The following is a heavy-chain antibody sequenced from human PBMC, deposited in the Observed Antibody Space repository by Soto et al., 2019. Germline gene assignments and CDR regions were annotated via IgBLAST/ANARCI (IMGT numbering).Heavy chain of an antibody. J-gene: IGHJ4*02. CDR3: ARVAQLIAARLFDY. Sequence: SETLSLTCAVYGGSFSGYYWSWIRQPPGKGLEWIGEINHSGSTNYNPSLKSRVTISVDTSKNQFSLKLSSVTAADTAVYYCARVAQLIAARLFDYWGQGTLVTVS. V-gene: IGHV4-34*01. CDR2: INHSGST. CDR1: GGSFSGYY. D-gene: IGHD6-6*01.